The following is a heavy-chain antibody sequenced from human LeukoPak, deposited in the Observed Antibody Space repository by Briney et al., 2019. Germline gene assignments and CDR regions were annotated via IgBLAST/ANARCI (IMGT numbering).Heavy chain of an antibody. D-gene: IGHD4-23*01. V-gene: IGHV4-59*01. CDR3: ARVGVDYSGNVLKYFFDY. J-gene: IGHJ4*02. CDR1: GGSISSYQ. Sequence: PSETLSLTCTVSGGSISSYQWSWIRQPPGKGLEWIGNIYDSGSANYNPSLKSRVVISVDTSKNQFSLNLTPVTAADTAVYYCARVGVDYSGNVLKYFFDYWGQGTLVTVSS. CDR2: IYDSGSA.